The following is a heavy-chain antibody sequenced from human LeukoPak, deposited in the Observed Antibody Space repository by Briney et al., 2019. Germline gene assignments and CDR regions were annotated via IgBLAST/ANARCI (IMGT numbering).Heavy chain of an antibody. Sequence: PSETLSLTCTVSGDSISSYYWSWIRQPAGQGLEWIGRIYASGSTNYNPSLKSRVTMSLDTSKNQFSLNQSSVTAADTAVYYCARKALPGNWFDPWGQGTLVTVSS. J-gene: IGHJ5*02. CDR2: IYASGST. CDR1: GDSISSYY. V-gene: IGHV4-4*07. CDR3: ARKALPGNWFDP.